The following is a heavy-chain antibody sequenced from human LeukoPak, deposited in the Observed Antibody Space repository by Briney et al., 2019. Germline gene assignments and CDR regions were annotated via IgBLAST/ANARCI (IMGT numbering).Heavy chain of an antibody. Sequence: GGSLRLSCAASGFTFSSYAMSWVRQAPGKGLEWVSTISGSGGRSYYADSVKGRFTISRDNSKNTLYLQMNSLRAEDTAVYYCAKDAPELLGLFDYWGQGTLVTVSS. CDR3: AKDAPELLGLFDY. D-gene: IGHD1-26*01. V-gene: IGHV3-23*01. CDR2: ISGSGGRS. J-gene: IGHJ4*02. CDR1: GFTFSSYA.